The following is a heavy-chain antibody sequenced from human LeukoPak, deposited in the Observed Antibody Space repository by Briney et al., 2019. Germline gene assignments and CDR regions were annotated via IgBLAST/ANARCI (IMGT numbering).Heavy chain of an antibody. J-gene: IGHJ3*02. V-gene: IGHV4-59*01. Sequence: NSSETLSLTCTVSGGSISSYYWNWIRQPPGKGLEWIGYIYYSGSTNYNPSLKSRVTISVDTSKNQFSLKLSSVTAADTAVYHCAGRLWRRDGYNLSAFDIWGQGTIVTVSS. CDR2: IYYSGST. CDR1: GGSISSYY. CDR3: AGRLWRRDGYNLSAFDI. D-gene: IGHD5-24*01.